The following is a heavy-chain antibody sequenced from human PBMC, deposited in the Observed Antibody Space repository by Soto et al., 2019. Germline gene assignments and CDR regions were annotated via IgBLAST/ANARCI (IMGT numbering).Heavy chain of an antibody. CDR1: GFTFSSYS. CDR3: ARGTYYYDSSGYYGY. CDR2: ISSSSSYI. Sequence: GSLRLSCAASGFTFSSYSMNCVRQAQGKGLEWVSSISSSSSYIYYADSVKGRFTISRDNAKNSLYLQMNSLRAEDTAVYYCARGTYYYDSSGYYGYWGQGTLVTVSS. D-gene: IGHD3-22*01. V-gene: IGHV3-21*01. J-gene: IGHJ4*02.